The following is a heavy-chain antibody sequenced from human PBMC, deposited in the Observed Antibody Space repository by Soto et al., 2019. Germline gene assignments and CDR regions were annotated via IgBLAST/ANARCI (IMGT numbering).Heavy chain of an antibody. Sequence: GGSLRLSCAASGFIFGNYGMHWVRQAPGKGLEWVAVLPHDGSKEYYADFVKGRFTISRDNPKNTLYLQMNSLRVEDTAVYYCARNGRRSQHLDYLDYWGRGTQVTVSS. J-gene: IGHJ4*02. CDR2: LPHDGSKE. CDR3: ARNGRRSQHLDYLDY. D-gene: IGHD6-13*01. V-gene: IGHV3-30*03. CDR1: GFIFGNYG.